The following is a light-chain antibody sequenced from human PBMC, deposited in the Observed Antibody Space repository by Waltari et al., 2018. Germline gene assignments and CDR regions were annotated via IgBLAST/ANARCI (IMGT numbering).Light chain of an antibody. CDR3: QQSYSTPYT. CDR1: QSISSY. J-gene: IGKJ2*01. Sequence: DIQMTQSPSSLSASVGDRVTITCRASQSISSYLNWYQQKPGKAPKLLIDAASSLQSGVSSRFSGSGSGTDFTLTISSLQPEDFATFYCQQSYSTPYTFGQGTKLEIK. CDR2: AAS. V-gene: IGKV1-39*01.